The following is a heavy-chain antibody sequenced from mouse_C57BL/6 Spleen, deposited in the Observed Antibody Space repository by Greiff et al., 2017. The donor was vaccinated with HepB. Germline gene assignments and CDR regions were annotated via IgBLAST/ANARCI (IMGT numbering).Heavy chain of an antibody. CDR1: GFTFTDYY. D-gene: IGHD2-12*01. J-gene: IGHJ2*01. CDR2: IRNKANGYTT. CDR3: ARYLLRRGFDY. Sequence: EVKLLESGGGLVQPGGSLSLSCAASGFTFTDYYMSWVRQPPGKALEWLGFIRNKANGYTTEYSASVKGRFTISRDNSQSILYLQMNALRAEDSATYYCARYLLRRGFDYWGQGTTLTVSS. V-gene: IGHV7-3*01.